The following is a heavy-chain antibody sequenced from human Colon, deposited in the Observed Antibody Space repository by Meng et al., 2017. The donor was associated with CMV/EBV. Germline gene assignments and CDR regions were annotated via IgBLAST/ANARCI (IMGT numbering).Heavy chain of an antibody. CDR2: ISFDGSDK. Sequence: GESLKISCAASGFTFNFYAMHWVRQAPGKGLEWVVVISFDGSDKYYADSVKGRFTISRDNSKNTLSLQINSLRTEDTAVYYCAKDHGSTNTCLDYWGQGTLVTVSS. J-gene: IGHJ4*02. CDR1: GFTFNFYA. CDR3: AKDHGSTNTCLDY. D-gene: IGHD2-2*01. V-gene: IGHV3-30-3*01.